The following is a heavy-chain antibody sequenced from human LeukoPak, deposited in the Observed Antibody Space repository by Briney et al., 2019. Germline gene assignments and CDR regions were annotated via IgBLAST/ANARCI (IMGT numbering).Heavy chain of an antibody. J-gene: IGHJ6*03. CDR2: IYHSGST. CDR3: ARGVPRITMVRGGAYYYYYMDV. V-gene: IGHV4-38-2*01. CDR1: GYSISSGYY. D-gene: IGHD3-10*01. Sequence: PSETLSLTCAVSGYSISSGYYWGWIRQPPGKGLEWIGSIYHSGSTYYNPSLKSRVTISVDTSKNQFSLKLSSVTAADTAVYYCARGVPRITMVRGGAYYYYYMDVWGKGTTVTVSS.